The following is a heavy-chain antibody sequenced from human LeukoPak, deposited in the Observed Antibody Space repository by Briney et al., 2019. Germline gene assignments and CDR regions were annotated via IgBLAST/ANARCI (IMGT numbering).Heavy chain of an antibody. CDR3: ARAVDTSMVPFDS. J-gene: IGHJ4*02. D-gene: IGHD5-18*01. V-gene: IGHV3-30-3*01. CDR2: ISHDGSNK. CDR1: GFTFNNYP. Sequence: GGSLRLSCAPSGFTFNNYPMHWVRQAPGKGLEWVAIISHDGSNKYYADSVKGRFTISRDNSENTLYLQMNSLRAEDTAMYYCARAVDTSMVPFDSWGQGTLVTVSS.